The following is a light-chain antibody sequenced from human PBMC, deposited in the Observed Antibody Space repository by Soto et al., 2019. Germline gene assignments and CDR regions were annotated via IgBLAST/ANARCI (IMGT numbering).Light chain of an antibody. CDR1: SSDIGGYNY. J-gene: IGLJ2*01. V-gene: IGLV2-8*01. Sequence: QSVLTQPPSASGSPGQSVTISCTGTSSDIGGYNYVSWYQQHPGTAPKLMIYEVSQRPSGVPDRFSGSKSGNTASLTVSGLQAEDEADYYCSSYAGSNNFVVFGGGTKLTVL. CDR3: SSYAGSNNFVV. CDR2: EVS.